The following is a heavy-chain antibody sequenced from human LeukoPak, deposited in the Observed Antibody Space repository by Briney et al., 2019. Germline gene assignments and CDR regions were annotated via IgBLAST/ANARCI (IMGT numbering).Heavy chain of an antibody. CDR2: IIPILGIA. Sequence: ASVKVSCKASGGTFSSYAISWVRQAPGQGLEWMGRIIPILGIANYAQKFQGRVTMTRDTSISTAYMELSRLRSDDTAVYYCARGGRITIFGVVIMEDYWGQGTLVTVSS. V-gene: IGHV1-69*04. CDR1: GGTFSSYA. D-gene: IGHD3-3*01. J-gene: IGHJ4*02. CDR3: ARGGRITIFGVVIMEDY.